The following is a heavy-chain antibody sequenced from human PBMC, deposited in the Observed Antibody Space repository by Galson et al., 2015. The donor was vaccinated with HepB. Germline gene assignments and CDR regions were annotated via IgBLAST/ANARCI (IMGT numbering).Heavy chain of an antibody. V-gene: IGHV3-66*01. CDR1: GFTVSSNY. CDR2: IYSGGST. CDR3: ARDRTGDREDY. Sequence: LRLSCAASGFTVSSNYMSWVRQAPGKGLEWVSVIYSGGSTYYADSVKGRFTISRDNSKNTLYLQMNSLRAEDTAVYYCARDRTGDREDYWGQGTLVTVSS. J-gene: IGHJ4*02. D-gene: IGHD7-27*01.